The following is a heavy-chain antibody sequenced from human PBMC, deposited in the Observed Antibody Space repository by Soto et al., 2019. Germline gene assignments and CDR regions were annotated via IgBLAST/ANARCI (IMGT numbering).Heavy chain of an antibody. Sequence: LRLSCVASGFTFRAYSMSWVRQAPGQGLEWVSSITSSSTYIYYTRSVEGRFTISRDDAKNSLHLQMNSLRAEDTAVYYCARDLLEGYGHARQPDYWGQGTLVTVSS. CDR1: GFTFRAYS. J-gene: IGHJ4*02. D-gene: IGHD5-18*01. CDR3: ARDLLEGYGHARQPDY. CDR2: ITSSSTYI. V-gene: IGHV3-21*06.